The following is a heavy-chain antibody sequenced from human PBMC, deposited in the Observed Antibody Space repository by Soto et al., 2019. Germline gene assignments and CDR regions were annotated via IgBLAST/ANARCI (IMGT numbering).Heavy chain of an antibody. V-gene: IGHV1-69*13. J-gene: IGHJ4*02. D-gene: IGHD4-17*01. Sequence: SVKVSCKASGGTFSSYAISWVRQAPGQGLEWMGGIIPIFGTANYAQKFQGRVTITADESTSTAYMELSSLRSEDTAVYYCARTEIIAYLPTLTSPYDYWGQGTLVTVSS. CDR2: IIPIFGTA. CDR3: ARTEIIAYLPTLTSPYDY. CDR1: GGTFSSYA.